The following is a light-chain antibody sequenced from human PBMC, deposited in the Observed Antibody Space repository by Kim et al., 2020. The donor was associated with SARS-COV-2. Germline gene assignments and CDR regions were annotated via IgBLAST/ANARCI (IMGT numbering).Light chain of an antibody. CDR1: KLGDKY. Sequence: SYELTQPPSVSVSPGQTASITCSGDKLGDKYACWYQQKPGQSPVLVIYEDSKRPSGIPERFSGSNSGNTATLTISGTQAMDEADYYCQAWASSTVNYVLG. V-gene: IGLV3-1*01. CDR2: EDS. CDR3: QAWASSTVNYV. J-gene: IGLJ1*01.